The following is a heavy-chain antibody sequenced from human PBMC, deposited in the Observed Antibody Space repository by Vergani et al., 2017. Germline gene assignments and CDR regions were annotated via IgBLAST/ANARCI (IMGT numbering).Heavy chain of an antibody. CDR2: ISGSGGST. D-gene: IGHD2-21*02. V-gene: IGHV3-23*01. CDR3: AKYLRDSTDGLPDS. Sequence: EVQLLESGGGLVQPGGSLRLSCAASGFTFSSYAMSWVRQAPGKGLEWVSGISGSGGSTYYAGSVKGRFTMSRDSSKNTLYLQMDSLRSEDTALYYCAKYLRDSTDGLPDSWGPGTLVIVSS. CDR1: GFTFSSYA. J-gene: IGHJ4*02.